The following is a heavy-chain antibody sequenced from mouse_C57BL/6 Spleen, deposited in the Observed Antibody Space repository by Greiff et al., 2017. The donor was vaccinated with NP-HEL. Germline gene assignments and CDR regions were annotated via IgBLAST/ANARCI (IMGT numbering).Heavy chain of an antibody. CDR2: IRNKANGYTT. Sequence: EVKLVESGGGLVQPGGSLSLSCAASGFTFTDYYMSWVRQPPGKALEWLGFIRNKANGYTTEYSASVKGRFTISRDNSQSILYLQMNALRAEDSATYYCARLKLGRYFDVWGTGTTVTVSS. J-gene: IGHJ1*03. V-gene: IGHV7-3*01. CDR3: ARLKLGRYFDV. D-gene: IGHD4-1*01. CDR1: GFTFTDYY.